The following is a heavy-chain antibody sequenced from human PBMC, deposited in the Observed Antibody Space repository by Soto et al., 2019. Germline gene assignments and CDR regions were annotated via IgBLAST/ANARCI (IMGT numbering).Heavy chain of an antibody. CDR2: ISAYNGNT. CDR1: GYTFTSYG. D-gene: IGHD2-21*02. CDR3: ARMGDIVVVTAGWFDP. V-gene: IGHV1-18*01. Sequence: ASVKVSCKASGYTFTSYGISWVRQAPGQGLEWMGWISAYNGNTNYAQKLQGRVTMTTDTSTSTAYMELRSLRSDDTAVYYCARMGDIVVVTAGWFDPWGQGTLVTVSS. J-gene: IGHJ5*02.